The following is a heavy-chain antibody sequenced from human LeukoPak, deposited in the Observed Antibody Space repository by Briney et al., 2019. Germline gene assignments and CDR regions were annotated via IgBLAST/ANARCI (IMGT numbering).Heavy chain of an antibody. CDR2: ISGSSSYI. CDR1: GFTFSSYS. J-gene: IGHJ4*02. CDR3: ARDLYDSSGYYYEYDY. Sequence: PGGSLRLSCAASGFTFSSYSMNWVRQAPGKGLEWVTSISGSSSYIYYADSVKGRFTISRDNAKNSLYLQMNSLRAEDTAAYYRARDLYDSSGYYYEYDYWGQGTLVTVSS. V-gene: IGHV3-21*01. D-gene: IGHD3-22*01.